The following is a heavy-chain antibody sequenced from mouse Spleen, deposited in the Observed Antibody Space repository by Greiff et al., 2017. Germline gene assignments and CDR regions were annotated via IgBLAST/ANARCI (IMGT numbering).Heavy chain of an antibody. J-gene: IGHJ3*01. V-gene: IGHV1-9*01. CDR1: GYTFTGYW. CDR3: ARGGIYDGYYGSAY. Sequence: QVQLKQSGAELMKPGASVKLSCKATGYTFTGYWIEWVKQRPGHGLEWIGEILPGSGSTNYNEKFKGKATFTADTSSNTAYMQLSSLTTEDSAIYYCARGGIYDGYYGSAYWGQGTLVTVSA. CDR2: ILPGSGST. D-gene: IGHD2-3*01.